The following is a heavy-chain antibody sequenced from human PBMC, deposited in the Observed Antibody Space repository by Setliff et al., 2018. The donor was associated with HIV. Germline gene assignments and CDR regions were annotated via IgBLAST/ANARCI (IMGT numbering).Heavy chain of an antibody. CDR2: IYYSGST. J-gene: IGHJ3*02. D-gene: IGHD5-18*01. Sequence: TLSLTCTVSGGSISSSSYYWGWIRQPPGKGLEWIGSIYYSGSTYYNPSLKSRVTISVDTSKNQFSLKLSSVTAADTAVHYCARRQQLWLLYAFDIWGQGTMVTVSS. V-gene: IGHV4-39*01. CDR3: ARRQQLWLLYAFDI. CDR1: GGSISSSSYY.